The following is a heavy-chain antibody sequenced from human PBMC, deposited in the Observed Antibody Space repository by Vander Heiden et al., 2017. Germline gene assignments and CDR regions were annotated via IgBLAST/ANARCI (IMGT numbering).Heavy chain of an antibody. J-gene: IGHJ5*02. CDR3: AKDGGYCSSTSCYQRGWFDP. CDR2: ISGSGGST. D-gene: IGHD2-2*01. V-gene: IGHV3-23*01. CDR1: GFTFSSYA. Sequence: EVQLLESGGGLVQPGGSLRLSCAASGFTFSSYAMSGVRQAPGKGLEWGSAISGSGGSTYYADSVKGRFTISRDNSKNTLYLQMNSLRAEDTAVYYCAKDGGYCSSTSCYQRGWFDPWGQGTLVTVSS.